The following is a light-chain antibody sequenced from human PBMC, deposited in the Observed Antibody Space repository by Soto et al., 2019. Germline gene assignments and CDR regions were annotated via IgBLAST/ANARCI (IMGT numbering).Light chain of an antibody. V-gene: IGKV3-11*01. CDR1: QSVSSY. J-gene: IGKJ1*01. CDR3: QQYDNWPPEAT. Sequence: DIVLTQAPATLYLSPGARATLSCRAIQSVSSYLAWYQQKPGQAPRLLIYDASNRATGIPARFSGSGSGTDFTLTISRLEPEDFAVYYCQQYDNWPPEATFGQGTKVDIK. CDR2: DAS.